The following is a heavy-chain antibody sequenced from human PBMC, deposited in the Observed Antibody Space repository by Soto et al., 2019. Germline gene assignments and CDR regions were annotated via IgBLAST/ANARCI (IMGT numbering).Heavy chain of an antibody. V-gene: IGHV4-34*01. CDR2: INHSGST. CDR1: GGSFSGYY. J-gene: IGHJ5*02. CDR3: ARDLGSSVAGTVWFDP. Sequence: SETLSLTCAVYGGSFSGYYWSWIRQPPGKGLEWIGEINHSGSTNYNPSLKSRVTISVDTSKNQFSLKLSSVTAADTAVYYCARDLGSSVAGTVWFDPWGQGTLVTVSS. D-gene: IGHD6-19*01.